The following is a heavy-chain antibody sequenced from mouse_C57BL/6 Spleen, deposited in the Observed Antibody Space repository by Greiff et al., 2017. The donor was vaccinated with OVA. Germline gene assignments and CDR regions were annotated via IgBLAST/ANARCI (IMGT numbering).Heavy chain of an antibody. D-gene: IGHD1-1*01. Sequence: EVKLQESGPELVKPGASVKMSCKASGYTFTDYNMHWVKQSHGKSLEWIGYINPNNGGTSYNQKFKGKATLTVNKSSSTAYMELRSLTSEDSAVYYCATEYYCSRGAMDYWGQGTSVTVSS. CDR2: INPNNGGT. CDR3: ATEYYCSRGAMDY. CDR1: GYTFTDYN. J-gene: IGHJ4*01. V-gene: IGHV1-22*01.